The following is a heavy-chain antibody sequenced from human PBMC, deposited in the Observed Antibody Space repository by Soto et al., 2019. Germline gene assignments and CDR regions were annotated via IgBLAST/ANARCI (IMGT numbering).Heavy chain of an antibody. CDR3: ARGPPDDSSGYYYEAWYYFDY. CDR2: IYSSGST. J-gene: IGHJ4*02. V-gene: IGHV4-31*03. D-gene: IGHD3-22*01. Sequence: QVQLQESGPGLVKPSQTLSLTCTVSGGSISSGGYYWSWIRQHPGKGLEWIGYIYSSGSTYYNPYLKSRLTISVATSKNQFSLKLRSVTAADTAVYYCARGPPDDSSGYYYEAWYYFDYWGQGTLVTVSS. CDR1: GGSISSGGYY.